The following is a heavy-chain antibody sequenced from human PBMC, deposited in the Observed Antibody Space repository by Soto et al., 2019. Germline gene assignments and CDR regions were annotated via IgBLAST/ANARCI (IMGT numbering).Heavy chain of an antibody. J-gene: IGHJ4*02. D-gene: IGHD6-19*01. V-gene: IGHV3-74*01. CDR1: GFTFDSHW. Sequence: ESGGVLVQPGGSLRLSCVASGFTFDSHWMHWVRQAPGEGLVWVSRIKSDGYAAAYAASVKGRFTISRDNTKNTVYLKVNSLRAEDTAVYFGVRESGVAADCWGQGTLVPVSS. CDR3: VRESGVAADC. CDR2: IKSDGYAA.